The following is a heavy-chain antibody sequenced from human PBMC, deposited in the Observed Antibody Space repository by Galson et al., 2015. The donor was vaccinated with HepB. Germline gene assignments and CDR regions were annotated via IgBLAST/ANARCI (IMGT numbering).Heavy chain of an antibody. CDR2: IRSKAYGGTT. V-gene: IGHV3-49*04. D-gene: IGHD1-26*01. Sequence: SLRLSCAASGFTFGDYAMSWVRQAPGKGLEWVGFIRSKAYGGTTEYAASVKGRFTISRDDSKSIAYLQMNSLKTEDTAVYYYTRVRGGSYFDVDYWGQGTLVTVSS. J-gene: IGHJ4*02. CDR3: TRVRGGSYFDVDY. CDR1: GFTFGDYA.